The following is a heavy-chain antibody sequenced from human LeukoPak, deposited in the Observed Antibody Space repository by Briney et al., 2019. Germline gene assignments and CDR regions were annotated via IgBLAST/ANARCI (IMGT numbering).Heavy chain of an antibody. CDR1: GYTFTGYY. V-gene: IGHV1-2*02. D-gene: IGHD6-13*01. CDR2: INPNSGGT. Sequence: ASVKVSCKASGYTFTGYYMHWVRQAPGQGLEWMGWINPNSGGTNYAQKFQGRVTMTRDTSISTAYMELSRLRSDDTAVYYCSRDLQQQLVEFDYWGQGTLVTVSS. CDR3: SRDLQQQLVEFDY. J-gene: IGHJ4*02.